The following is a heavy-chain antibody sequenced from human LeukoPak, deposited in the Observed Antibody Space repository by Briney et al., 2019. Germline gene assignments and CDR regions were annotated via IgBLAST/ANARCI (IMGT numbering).Heavy chain of an antibody. CDR3: VKNDGWFHLAQ. Sequence: GSLRLSCAVSGFNFRDHWMDWVRRAPGKGLQWVGHIKNDGSETYYLDSLKGRFSISRDNTNNALYLQMNSLRVEDTAVYYCVKNDGWFHLAQWGQGTLVTVSS. V-gene: IGHV3-7*03. D-gene: IGHD6-19*01. CDR1: GFNFRDHW. CDR2: IKNDGSET. J-gene: IGHJ4*02.